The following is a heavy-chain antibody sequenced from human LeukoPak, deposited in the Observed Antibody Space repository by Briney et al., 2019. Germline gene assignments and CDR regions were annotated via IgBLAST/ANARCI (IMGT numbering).Heavy chain of an antibody. J-gene: IGHJ6*03. CDR1: GGSISSGSYY. CDR2: IYSSGST. Sequence: SETLSLTCTVSGGSISSGSYYWSWIRQPAGKGLEWIGRIYSSGSTNYNPSLKSRVTISLDTSKNQFSLKLSSVTAADTAVYYCARVYYYYYYMDIWGKGTTVTVSS. CDR3: ARVYYYYYYMDI. V-gene: IGHV4-61*02.